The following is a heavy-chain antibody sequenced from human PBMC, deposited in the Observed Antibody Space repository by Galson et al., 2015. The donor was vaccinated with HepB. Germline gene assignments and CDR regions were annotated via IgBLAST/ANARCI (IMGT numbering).Heavy chain of an antibody. V-gene: IGHV4-61*01. D-gene: IGHD5-18*01. Sequence: ETLSLTCTVSGGSVSSGSYYWSWIRQPPGKGLEWIGYIYYSGSTNYNPSLKSRVTISVDTSKNQFSLKLSSVTAADTAVYYCARERIQLWYYYFDYWGQGTLVTVSS. CDR1: GGSVSSGSYY. CDR2: IYYSGST. CDR3: ARERIQLWYYYFDY. J-gene: IGHJ4*02.